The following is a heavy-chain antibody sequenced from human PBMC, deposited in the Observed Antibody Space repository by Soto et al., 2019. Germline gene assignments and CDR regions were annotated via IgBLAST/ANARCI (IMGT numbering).Heavy chain of an antibody. V-gene: IGHV3-15*01. CDR1: GLTFSNVW. J-gene: IGHJ4*02. CDR2: IKSKSDGETA. D-gene: IGHD5-18*01. CDR3: AITAMINRDSSTSFDY. Sequence: KTGGSLRLSCAASGLTFSNVWMTWVRQAPGKGLEWVGRIKSKSDGETADVAAPVKGRFTISRDDSKNTVFLEMNSLKSEDTALYYCAITAMINRDSSTSFDYWGQGTQVTVSS.